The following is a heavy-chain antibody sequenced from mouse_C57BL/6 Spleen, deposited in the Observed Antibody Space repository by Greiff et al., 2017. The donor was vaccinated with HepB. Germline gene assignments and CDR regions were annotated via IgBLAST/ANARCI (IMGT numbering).Heavy chain of an antibody. CDR3: ARHEGGSRGGYYFDY. Sequence: EVKLVESGGDLVKPGGSLKLSCAASGFTFSSYGMSWVRQTPDKRLEWVATISSGGSYTYYPDSVKGRFTISRDNAKNTLYLQMSSLKSEDTAMYYCARHEGGSRGGYYFDYWGQGTTLTVSS. D-gene: IGHD1-1*01. J-gene: IGHJ2*01. CDR1: GFTFSSYG. CDR2: ISSGGSYT. V-gene: IGHV5-6*01.